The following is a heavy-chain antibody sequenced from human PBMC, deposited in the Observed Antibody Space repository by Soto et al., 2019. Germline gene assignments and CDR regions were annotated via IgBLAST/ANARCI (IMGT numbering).Heavy chain of an antibody. D-gene: IGHD3-22*01. CDR1: GFTFEDYV. CDR3: AKDMSYESSGPCVDN. Sequence: PGGSLRLSCAASGFTFEDYVMHWVRQVPGKGLEWVAGISWNNGVIGYADSVKGRFTVSRDNAKNSLNLHMNSLREEDTALYYCAKDMSYESSGPCVDNWGQGTLVTVSS. V-gene: IGHV3-9*01. CDR2: ISWNNGVI. J-gene: IGHJ4*02.